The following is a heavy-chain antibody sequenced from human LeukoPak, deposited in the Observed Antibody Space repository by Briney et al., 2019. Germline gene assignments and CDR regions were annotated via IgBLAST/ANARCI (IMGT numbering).Heavy chain of an antibody. Sequence: GESLKISCKGSGYSFTSYWIGWVRQMPGKGLEWMGVIYPGDSDTRYSPSFQGQVTISADKSINTAYLQWSSLKASDTATYYCARHQGSNWYYYYMDVWGKGTSVTVSS. J-gene: IGHJ6*03. CDR2: IYPGDSDT. CDR1: GYSFTSYW. D-gene: IGHD6-13*01. V-gene: IGHV5-51*01. CDR3: ARHQGSNWYYYYMDV.